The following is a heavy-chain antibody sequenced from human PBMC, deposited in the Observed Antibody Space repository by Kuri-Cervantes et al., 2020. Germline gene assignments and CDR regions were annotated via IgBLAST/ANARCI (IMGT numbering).Heavy chain of an antibody. D-gene: IGHD3-22*01. J-gene: IGHJ6*03. CDR2: INHSAST. CDR1: GGSFSAHY. CDR3: ASRSPKSRSTYYSKISHYMDV. Sequence: SQTLSLTCAVYGGSFSAHYWTWIRQPPGEGLEWIGEINHSASTNYNPSLKSRVTISVDTSKNQFSLKLSSVTAADTAVYYCASRSPKSRSTYYSKISHYMDVWGKGTTVTVSS. V-gene: IGHV4-34*01.